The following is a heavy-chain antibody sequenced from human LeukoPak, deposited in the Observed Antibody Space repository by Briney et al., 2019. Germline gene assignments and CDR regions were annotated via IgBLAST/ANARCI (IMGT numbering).Heavy chain of an antibody. D-gene: IGHD2-15*01. J-gene: IGHJ4*02. CDR2: ISYDAAVK. CDR3: ARDFSTWYSIDY. V-gene: IGHV3-30-3*01. Sequence: GGSLGLSCAVSGFTLRSYAIHWVRQAPGKGLQWVAFISYDAAVKYYADSVRGRFTVSRDNSKNTLSLQMNSLRPEDTAVYYCARDFSTWYSIDYWGRGTLVTVSS. CDR1: GFTLRSYA.